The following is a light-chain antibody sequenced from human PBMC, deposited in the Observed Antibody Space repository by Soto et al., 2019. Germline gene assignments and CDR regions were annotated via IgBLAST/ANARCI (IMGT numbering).Light chain of an antibody. CDR1: SSDVGSYNL. Sequence: QSALTQPASVSGSPGQSITISCTGTSSDVGSYNLVSWYQQHPGKAPKLMIYDVSNRPSGVSNRFSGSKSANTASLTISGLQAEDEADYYCSSYTHSNAVVFGGGTKLTVL. CDR2: DVS. V-gene: IGLV2-14*02. CDR3: SSYTHSNAVV. J-gene: IGLJ2*01.